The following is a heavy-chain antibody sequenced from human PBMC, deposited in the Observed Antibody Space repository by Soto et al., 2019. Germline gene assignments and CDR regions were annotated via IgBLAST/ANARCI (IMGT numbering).Heavy chain of an antibody. CDR1: GFTFSDFW. V-gene: IGHV3-7*01. CDR3: ARDRWYYGGATPKSYYHFGLEV. Sequence: PGGSLRLSCAASGFTFSDFWMAWVRQAPGKGLQWVANIKEDGSVQDYADSVRGRFTISRSNGGNSLFLQMTSLTVEDSAVYYCARDRWYYGGATPKSYYHFGLEVWGQGTTVTVSS. J-gene: IGHJ6*02. CDR2: IKEDGSVQ. D-gene: IGHD2-21*01.